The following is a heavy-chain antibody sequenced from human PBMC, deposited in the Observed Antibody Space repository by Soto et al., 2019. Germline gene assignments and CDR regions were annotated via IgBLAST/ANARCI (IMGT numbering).Heavy chain of an antibody. D-gene: IGHD6-19*01. CDR3: ASGKAVAGAPYYYYYGMDV. J-gene: IGHJ6*02. V-gene: IGHV5-10-1*01. CDR2: IDPSDSYT. CDR1: GYSFTSYW. Sequence: GESLKISCNGSGYSFTSYWISWVRQMPGKGLEWMGRIDPSDSYTNYSPSFQGHVTISADKSISTAYLQWSSLKASDTAMYYCASGKAVAGAPYYYYYGMDVWGQGTTVTVSS.